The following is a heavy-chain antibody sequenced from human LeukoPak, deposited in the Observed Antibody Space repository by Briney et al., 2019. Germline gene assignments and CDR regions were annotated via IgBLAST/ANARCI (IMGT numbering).Heavy chain of an antibody. CDR3: ARDDYGPIDY. V-gene: IGHV4-61*02. CDR1: GGSISSGSYY. CDR2: IYTSGST. D-gene: IGHD4-17*01. J-gene: IGHJ4*02. Sequence: SETLSLTCTVSGGSISSGSYYWSWIRQPAGKGLEWIGRIYTSGSTNYNPSLKSRVTISVDTSKNQFSLKLSSVTAADTAVYYCARDDYGPIDYWGQGTLVTVS.